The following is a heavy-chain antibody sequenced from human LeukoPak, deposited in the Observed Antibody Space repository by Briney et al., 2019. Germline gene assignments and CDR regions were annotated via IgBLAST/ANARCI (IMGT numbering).Heavy chain of an antibody. CDR2: ISSSSSYI. CDR3: ARDFWESGSYEPDY. D-gene: IGHD5-18*01. J-gene: IGHJ4*02. Sequence: GGSLRLSCAASGFTFSSYSMNWVRQAPGKGLEWVSSISSSSSYIYYADSVKGRFTISRDNAKNSLYLQMNSLRAEDTAVYYCARDFWESGSYEPDYWGQGTLVTVSS. V-gene: IGHV3-21*01. CDR1: GFTFSSYS.